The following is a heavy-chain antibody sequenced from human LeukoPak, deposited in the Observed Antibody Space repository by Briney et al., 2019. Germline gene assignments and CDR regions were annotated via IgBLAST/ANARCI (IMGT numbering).Heavy chain of an antibody. V-gene: IGHV3-30-3*01. Sequence: PGGSLRLSCAASGFTFSSYAMHWVRQAPGKGLEWVAVISYDGSNKYYADSVKGRFTISRDNSKNTLYLQMNSLRAEDTAVYYCANGVGRWLQLDHWGQGILVTVSS. CDR1: GFTFSSYA. J-gene: IGHJ4*02. D-gene: IGHD5-24*01. CDR2: ISYDGSNK. CDR3: ANGVGRWLQLDH.